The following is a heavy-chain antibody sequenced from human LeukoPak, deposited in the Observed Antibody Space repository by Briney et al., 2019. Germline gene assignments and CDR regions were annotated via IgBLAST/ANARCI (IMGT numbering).Heavy chain of an antibody. CDR3: ARHQWVPAFDI. V-gene: IGHV4-38-2*02. CDR2: IHHSGST. D-gene: IGHD1-26*01. Sequence: SETLSLTCTVSGYSISSGYHWGWIRQPPGKGLEWIGSIHHSGSTYYNPSLKSRVTISIDTAKNQFSLKLSSVTAADTAVYFCARHQWVPAFDIWGQGTMVTVSS. J-gene: IGHJ3*02. CDR1: GYSISSGYH.